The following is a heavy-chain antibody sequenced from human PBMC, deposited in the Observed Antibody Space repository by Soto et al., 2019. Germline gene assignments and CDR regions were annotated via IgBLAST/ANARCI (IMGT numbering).Heavy chain of an antibody. Sequence: WVSMRLSCAASGFTFSSYSMNWLRQAPGKGLEWVSSISSSSSYIYYADSVKGRFTISRDNAKNSLYLQMNSLRAEDTAVYYCARVIYSGWYDYWGPGTLVAVSS. CDR2: ISSSSSYI. CDR3: ARVIYSGWYDY. J-gene: IGHJ4*02. CDR1: GFTFSSYS. D-gene: IGHD6-19*01. V-gene: IGHV3-21*01.